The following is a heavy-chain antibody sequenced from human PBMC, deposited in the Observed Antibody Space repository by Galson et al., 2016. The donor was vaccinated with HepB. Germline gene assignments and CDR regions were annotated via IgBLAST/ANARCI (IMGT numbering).Heavy chain of an antibody. J-gene: IGHJ3*02. CDR3: AKDVTLGLGSGWYDAAFDI. CDR1: GFSFSDHW. D-gene: IGHD6-19*01. CDR2: ICGTGCSGT. Sequence: SLRLSCAVSGFSFSDHWMAWVRQAPGKGLEWLSYICGTGCSGTYYAESVKGRFTISRDNSRNTVYLQMDALRAEDTAIYYCAKDVTLGLGSGWYDAAFDIWGRGTMVTVSS. V-gene: IGHV3-23*01.